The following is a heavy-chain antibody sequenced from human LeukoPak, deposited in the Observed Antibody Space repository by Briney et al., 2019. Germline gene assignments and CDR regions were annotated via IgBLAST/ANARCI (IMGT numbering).Heavy chain of an antibody. Sequence: ETLSLTCTVSGGSISSHYWSWIRQPPGKGLEWVANINPAGSQKDYVDSVKGRFTISRDNAKNSVFLQMNSLRAEDTAVYYCARYSGSFPGWLDPWGPGTLVTVSS. V-gene: IGHV3-7*01. CDR1: GGSISSHY. CDR3: ARYSGSFPGWLDP. CDR2: INPAGSQK. J-gene: IGHJ5*02. D-gene: IGHD5-12*01.